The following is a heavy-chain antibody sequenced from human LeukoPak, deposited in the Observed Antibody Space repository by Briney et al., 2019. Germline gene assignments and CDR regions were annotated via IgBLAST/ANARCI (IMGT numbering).Heavy chain of an antibody. J-gene: IGHJ3*02. V-gene: IGHV3-21*04. D-gene: IGHD3-10*01. CDR1: GFTLSTYS. CDR3: ARALGAFDI. Sequence: GGSLRLSCTVSGFTLSTYSLNWVRRAPGKGLEWVSLMTNSRSYYADSVKGRFTISRDNAKNSLDLVMSSLRVGDTAVYYCARALGAFDIWGQGTMVTVSS. CDR2: MTNSRSY.